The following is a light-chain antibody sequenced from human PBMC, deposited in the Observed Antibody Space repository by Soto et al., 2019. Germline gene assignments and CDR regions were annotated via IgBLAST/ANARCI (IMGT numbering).Light chain of an antibody. CDR2: DAS. V-gene: IGKV3-11*01. Sequence: EIVLTQSPATLSLSPGERATLSCRASQSIYSDLAWYQQKPGQAPRLLIYDASSRATGIPARFSGSGSGTDFTLTISSLEPEDSAVYYCQQRRDWPRAFGQGTKVEVK. CDR1: QSIYSD. J-gene: IGKJ1*01. CDR3: QQRRDWPRA.